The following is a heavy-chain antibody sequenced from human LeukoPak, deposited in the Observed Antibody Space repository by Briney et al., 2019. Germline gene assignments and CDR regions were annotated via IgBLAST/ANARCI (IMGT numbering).Heavy chain of an antibody. CDR1: GYTFTGYY. CDR3: ARQWLVLSAFEI. J-gene: IGHJ3*02. CDR2: INPNSGGT. D-gene: IGHD6-19*01. V-gene: IGHV1-2*02. Sequence: ASVKVSCKASGYTFTGYYMHWVRQSPGQGLEWMGWINPNSGGTNYAQKFQGRVTMTRDTSISTAYMELSRLRSDDTAVYYCARQWLVLSAFEIWGQGTMVTVSS.